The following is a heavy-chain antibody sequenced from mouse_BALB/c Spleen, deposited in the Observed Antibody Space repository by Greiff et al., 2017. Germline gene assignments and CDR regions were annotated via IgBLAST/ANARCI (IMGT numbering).Heavy chain of an antibody. Sequence: EVQLQQSGPGLVKPSQSLSLTCTVTGYSITSDYAWNWIRQFPGNKLEWMGYISYSGSTSYNPSLKSRISITRDTSKNQFFLQLNSVTTEDTATYYCARGWLRGGYYFDYWGQGTTLTVSS. CDR2: ISYSGST. CDR3: ARGWLRGGYYFDY. J-gene: IGHJ2*01. CDR1: GYSITSDYA. V-gene: IGHV3-2*02. D-gene: IGHD2-2*01.